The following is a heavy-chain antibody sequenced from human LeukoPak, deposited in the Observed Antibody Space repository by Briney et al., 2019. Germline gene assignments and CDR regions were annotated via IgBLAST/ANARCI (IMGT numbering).Heavy chain of an antibody. CDR1: GFTFSSYA. D-gene: IGHD1-26*01. CDR3: VKDRGGSPFYGMDV. Sequence: GGSLRLSCAASGFTFSSYAMSWVRQAPGKGLEWVSTISGSGGAGTYYADSVKGRFTTSRDNSKNTLYLPMNSLRAEDTAVYYCVKDRGGSPFYGMDVWGQGTTVTVSS. J-gene: IGHJ6*02. V-gene: IGHV3-23*01. CDR2: ISGSGGAGT.